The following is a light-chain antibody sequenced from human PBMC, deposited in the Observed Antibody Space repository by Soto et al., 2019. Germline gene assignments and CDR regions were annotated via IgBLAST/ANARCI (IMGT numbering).Light chain of an antibody. CDR1: SSDVGGYNY. V-gene: IGLV2-11*01. J-gene: IGLJ1*01. CDR2: DVS. Sequence: QSVLTQLRSVSGSPGQSITISCTGTSSDVGGYNYVSWYRQHPGKAPKLMIYDVSKRPSGVPDRFSGSKSGNTASLTISGLQAEDEADYYCCSYAGSYTHYVFGTGTKVTVL. CDR3: CSYAGSYTHYV.